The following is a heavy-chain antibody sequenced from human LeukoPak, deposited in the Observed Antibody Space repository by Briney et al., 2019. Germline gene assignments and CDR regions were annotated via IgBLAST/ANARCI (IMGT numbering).Heavy chain of an antibody. CDR1: GGSVGSNSYY. CDR2: MYFSGDT. D-gene: IGHD4-17*01. Sequence: SETLSLTCTVSGGSVGSNSYYWGWIRQPPGKGLEWIGSMYFSGDTYYNPSLKSRVTISIDTSKNQFSLRLSSVTAADTAIYYCAREYGKIDPTFDYWGQGTLVTVSS. V-gene: IGHV4-39*07. CDR3: AREYGKIDPTFDY. J-gene: IGHJ4*02.